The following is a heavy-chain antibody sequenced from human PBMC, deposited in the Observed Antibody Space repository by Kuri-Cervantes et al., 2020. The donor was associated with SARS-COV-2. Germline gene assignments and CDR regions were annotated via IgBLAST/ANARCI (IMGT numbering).Heavy chain of an antibody. J-gene: IGHJ4*02. CDR2: IRSKANSYAT. V-gene: IGHV3-73*01. Sequence: GGSLRLSCAASGFTFSGSAMHWVRQASGKGLEWVGRIRSKANSYATAYAAPVKGRFTISRGDSKNTAYLQMNSLRAEDTAVYYCARDRISSGWYVGYYFDHWGQGTLVTVSS. D-gene: IGHD6-19*01. CDR1: GFTFSGSA. CDR3: ARDRISSGWYVGYYFDH.